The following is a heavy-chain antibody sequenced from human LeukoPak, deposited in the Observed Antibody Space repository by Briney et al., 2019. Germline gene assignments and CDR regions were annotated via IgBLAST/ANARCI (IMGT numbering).Heavy chain of an antibody. CDR2: INQDGSEK. D-gene: IGHD3-10*02. J-gene: IGHJ6*04. CDR3: AELGITMIGGV. V-gene: IGHV3-7*01. CDR1: GFTFSSYS. Sequence: GGSLRLSCAASGFTFSSYSMSWVRQAPGKGLEWVANINQDGSEKYYVDSVKGRFTISRDNAKNSLYLQMNSLRAEDTAVYYCAELGITMIGGVWGKGTTVTISS.